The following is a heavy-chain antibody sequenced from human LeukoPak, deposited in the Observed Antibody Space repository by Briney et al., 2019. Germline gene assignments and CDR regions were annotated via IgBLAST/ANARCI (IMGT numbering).Heavy chain of an antibody. Sequence: ASVKVSCKVSGYTLTELSMHWVRQAPGKGLEWMGGFDPEDDETIYAQKFQGRVTMTEDTSTDTAYMELSSLRSEDTAVYYCATGSRSVLPWFGEFDYWGQGTLVTVSS. CDR1: GYTLTELS. D-gene: IGHD3-10*01. CDR2: FDPEDDET. CDR3: ATGSRSVLPWFGEFDY. V-gene: IGHV1-24*01. J-gene: IGHJ4*02.